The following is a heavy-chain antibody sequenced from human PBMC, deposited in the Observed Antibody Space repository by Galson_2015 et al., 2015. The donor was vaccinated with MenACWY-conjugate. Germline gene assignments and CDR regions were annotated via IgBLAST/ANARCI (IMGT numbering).Heavy chain of an antibody. D-gene: IGHD2-21*02. Sequence: SLRLSCAASGFNFRGDWMTWVRQAPGKGLEWVANIKEDGSEKYYADPVKGRFTISRDNAKNSLYLQMNRLRDEDAAVYYCTRDVGDSWGQGTLVAVS. V-gene: IGHV3-7*03. CDR3: TRDVGDS. J-gene: IGHJ4*02. CDR2: IKEDGSEK. CDR1: GFNFRGDW.